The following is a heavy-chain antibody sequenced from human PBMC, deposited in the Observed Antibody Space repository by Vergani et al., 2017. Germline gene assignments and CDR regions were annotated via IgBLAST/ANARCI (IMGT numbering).Heavy chain of an antibody. D-gene: IGHD1-26*01. V-gene: IGHV3-30*02. CDR1: GFTFSSYG. J-gene: IGHJ4*02. Sequence: QVQLVESGGGVVQPGGSLRLSCAASGFTFSSYGMHWVRQAPDKGLEWVAFIRYEGSNKYYADSVKGRFTISRNNSKNTLYLQMNSLRAEYTAVYYCAKDRVGAMYYWGQGTLVTVSS. CDR3: AKDRVGAMYY. CDR2: IRYEGSNK.